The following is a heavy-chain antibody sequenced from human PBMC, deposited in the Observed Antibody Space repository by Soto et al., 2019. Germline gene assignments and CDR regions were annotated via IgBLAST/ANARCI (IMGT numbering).Heavy chain of an antibody. Sequence: QVQLVESGGGVVQPGRSLRLSCVASGFTFSSYAMHWVRQAPGKGLEWVAVISYDGSNKYYADSVKGRFTISRDNSKNTLYLQMNSLRAEDTAVYYCARTGDIAAAFHGMDVWGQGTTVTVSS. J-gene: IGHJ6*02. CDR2: ISYDGSNK. V-gene: IGHV3-30-3*01. D-gene: IGHD6-13*01. CDR3: ARTGDIAAAFHGMDV. CDR1: GFTFSSYA.